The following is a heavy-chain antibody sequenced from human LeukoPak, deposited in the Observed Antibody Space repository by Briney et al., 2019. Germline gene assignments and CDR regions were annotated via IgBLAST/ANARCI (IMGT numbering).Heavy chain of an antibody. CDR1: GYTFISYG. V-gene: IGHV1-18*01. J-gene: IGHJ4*02. D-gene: IGHD4-17*01. Sequence: ASVKVSCKASGYTFISYGISWVRQAPGQGLEWMGWISGHNGNTNYVQKFQGRVTVTTDTSTSTAYMELRSLKSDDAAVYYCPRAVPTVTKVYDNWGQGPLFTV. CDR2: ISGHNGNT. CDR3: PRAVPTVTKVYDN.